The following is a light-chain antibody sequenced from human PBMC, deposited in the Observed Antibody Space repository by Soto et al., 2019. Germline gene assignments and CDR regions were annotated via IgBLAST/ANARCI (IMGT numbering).Light chain of an antibody. J-gene: IGLJ2*01. CDR2: DVN. Sequence: QSVLTQPASVSGSPGQSITISCTGTSSDVGGYNYVSWYQHHPGKAPKLMIYDVNNRPSGVSNRFSGSKSGNTASLTISGLQAEDEADYYCSSYASSTTLLFGGGTKVTVL. CDR3: SSYASSTTLL. V-gene: IGLV2-14*03. CDR1: SSDVGGYNY.